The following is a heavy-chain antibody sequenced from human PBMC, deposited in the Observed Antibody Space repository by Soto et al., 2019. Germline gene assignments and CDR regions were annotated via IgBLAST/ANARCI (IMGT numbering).Heavy chain of an antibody. D-gene: IGHD3-10*01. J-gene: IGHJ6*02. CDR2: ISGSGGST. CDR1: GFTFSSYA. Sequence: PGGSLSLSCAASGFTFSSYAMSWVRQAPGKGLEWVSAISGSGGSTYYADSVKGRFTISRDNSKNTLYLQMNSLRAEDTAVYYCAKVNGELLYGMDVWGQGTTVTVSS. CDR3: AKVNGELLYGMDV. V-gene: IGHV3-23*01.